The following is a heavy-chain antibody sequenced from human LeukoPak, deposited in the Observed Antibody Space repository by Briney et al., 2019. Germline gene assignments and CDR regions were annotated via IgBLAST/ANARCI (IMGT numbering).Heavy chain of an antibody. V-gene: IGHV1-2*06. CDR3: ARGSLKSFISGY. CDR2: INPNSGGT. D-gene: IGHD2-15*01. Sequence: ASVKVSCKASGYTFTGYYMHWVRQAPGQGLEWMGRINPNSGGTNYAQKFQGRVTMTRDTSISTAYMELSRLRSDDTAVYYCARGSLKSFISGYWGQGTLVTVSS. J-gene: IGHJ4*02. CDR1: GYTFTGYY.